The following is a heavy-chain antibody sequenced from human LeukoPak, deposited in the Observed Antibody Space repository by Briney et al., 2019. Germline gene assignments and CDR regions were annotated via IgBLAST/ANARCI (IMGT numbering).Heavy chain of an antibody. CDR3: AWRGSYYDRWFDP. CDR1: GGSFSGYY. V-gene: IGHV4-34*01. J-gene: IGHJ5*02. D-gene: IGHD1-26*01. Sequence: PSETLSLTCAVYGGSFSGYYWSWIRQPPGKGLEWIGEINHSGSTNYNPSLKSRVTISVDTSKNQFSLKLSSVTAADTAVYYCAWRGSYYDRWFDPWGQGTLVTVSS. CDR2: INHSGST.